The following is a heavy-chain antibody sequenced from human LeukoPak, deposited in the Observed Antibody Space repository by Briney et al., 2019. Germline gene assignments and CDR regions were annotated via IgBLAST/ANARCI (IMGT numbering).Heavy chain of an antibody. D-gene: IGHD3-22*01. J-gene: IGHJ4*02. CDR3: ARDLGRDSLAFDY. V-gene: IGHV3-30*04. Sequence: GGSLRLSRSACGFPFRSYVLHWFRQAPAKGLDRVAVISYDGSNKYYADSVKGRFTISRDNSKSTLYLQMNSLRAEDTAVYYCARDLGRDSLAFDYLGQGTLVTVSS. CDR1: GFPFRSYV. CDR2: ISYDGSNK.